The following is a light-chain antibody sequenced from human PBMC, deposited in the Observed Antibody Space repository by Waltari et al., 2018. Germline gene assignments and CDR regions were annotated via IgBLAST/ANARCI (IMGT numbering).Light chain of an antibody. CDR2: EVT. V-gene: IGLV2-8*01. CDR3: SSYAGGSWV. CDR1: SSDVGGFNY. Sequence: QSALTQPPSASGSPGQSVTISCTGTSSDVGGFNYVSWYQQNPGKVPKLMIYEVTKRPSVVPVRFSGSKSGNTASLTVSGLQTEDEADYYCSSYAGGSWVFGGGTKLTVL. J-gene: IGLJ3*02.